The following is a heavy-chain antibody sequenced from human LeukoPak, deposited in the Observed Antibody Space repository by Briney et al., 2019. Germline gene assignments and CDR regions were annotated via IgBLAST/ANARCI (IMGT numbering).Heavy chain of an antibody. CDR1: GGTFSSYA. V-gene: IGHV1-69*01. D-gene: IGHD3-10*01. J-gene: IGHJ4*02. CDR2: IIPIFGTA. Sequence: SVKVSCKASGGTFSSYATSWVRQAPGQGLEWMGGIIPIFGTANYAQKFQGRVTITADESTSTAYMELSSLRSEGTAVYYCAYYGSGSYYSPFDYWGQGTLVTVSS. CDR3: AYYGSGSYYSPFDY.